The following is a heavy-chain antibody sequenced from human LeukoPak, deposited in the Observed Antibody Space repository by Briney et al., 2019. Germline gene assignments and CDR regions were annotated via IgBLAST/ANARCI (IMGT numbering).Heavy chain of an antibody. D-gene: IGHD2-2*01. J-gene: IGHJ5*02. CDR2: INPSGGST. Sequence: ASVKVSCKASGYTFTSYYMHWVRQAPGQGLEWMGIINPSGGSTSYAQKFQGRVTMTRDTSTSTVYMELSSLRSEDTAVYYCARITGYCSSTSCYSEGWFDPWGQGTLVTVSS. CDR1: GYTFTSYY. V-gene: IGHV1-46*01. CDR3: ARITGYCSSTSCYSEGWFDP.